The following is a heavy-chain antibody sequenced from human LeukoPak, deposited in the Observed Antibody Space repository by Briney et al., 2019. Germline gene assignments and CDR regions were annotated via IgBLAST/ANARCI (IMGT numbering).Heavy chain of an antibody. D-gene: IGHD3-22*01. V-gene: IGHV1-69*06. CDR1: GGTFSSYV. CDR2: IIPMFGAV. J-gene: IGHJ4*02. CDR3: VRDYDISGPQKNFFDY. Sequence: SVKVSCKASGGTFSSYVISWVRQAPGQGLQWMGGIIPMFGAVNYAQKFQGRVTITADKSTGTAYMELSSLGSEDTAGYYCVRDYDISGPQKNFFDYWGQGTLVTVSS.